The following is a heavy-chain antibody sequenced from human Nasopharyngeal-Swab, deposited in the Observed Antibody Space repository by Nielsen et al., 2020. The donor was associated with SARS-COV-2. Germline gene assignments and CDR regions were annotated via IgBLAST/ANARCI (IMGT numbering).Heavy chain of an antibody. CDR3: ARHFGYPDI. V-gene: IGHV5-51*01. CDR2: IYPGDSDT. Sequence: GGSLRLSCKGSGYSFTSYWIGWVRQMPGKGLEWMGIIYPGDSDTRYSPSFQGQVTISADKSISTAYLQWSSLKASGTAMYCCARHFGYPDIWGQGTMVTVSS. D-gene: IGHD3-3*01. J-gene: IGHJ3*02. CDR1: GYSFTSYW.